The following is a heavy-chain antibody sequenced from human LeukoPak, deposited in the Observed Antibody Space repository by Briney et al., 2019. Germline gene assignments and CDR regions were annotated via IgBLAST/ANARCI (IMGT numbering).Heavy chain of an antibody. J-gene: IGHJ4*02. CDR2: INHSGST. CDR3: ARAAPLGYCSSTSCYGVDY. V-gene: IGHV4-34*01. CDR1: GGSFSGYY. Sequence: SETLSLTCAVYGGSFSGYYWSWIRQPPGKGLEWLGEINHSGSTNYNPSLKSRVTISVDTSKNQFSLKLSSVTAADTAVYYCARAAPLGYCSSTSCYGVDYWGQETLVTVSS. D-gene: IGHD2-2*01.